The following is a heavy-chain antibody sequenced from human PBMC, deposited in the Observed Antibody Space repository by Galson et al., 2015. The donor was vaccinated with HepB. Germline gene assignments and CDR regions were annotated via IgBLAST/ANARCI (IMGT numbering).Heavy chain of an antibody. Sequence: SLRLSCAASGFTFSSYGMHWVRQAPGKGLEWVAVIWYDGSNKYYADSVKGRFTISRDNSKNTLYLQMNSLRAEDTAVYYCAREGPEGAAAPTHGFDPWGQGTLVTVSS. CDR1: GFTFSSYG. CDR3: AREGPEGAAAPTHGFDP. V-gene: IGHV3-33*01. J-gene: IGHJ5*02. CDR2: IWYDGSNK. D-gene: IGHD6-13*01.